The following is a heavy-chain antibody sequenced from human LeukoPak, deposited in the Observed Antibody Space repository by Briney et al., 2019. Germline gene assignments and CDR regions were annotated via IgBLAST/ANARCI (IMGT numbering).Heavy chain of an antibody. CDR2: IIPIFGTG. V-gene: IGHV1-69*13. CDR3: ARGNGGSYEWFDP. J-gene: IGHJ5*02. CDR1: GGTFSSYA. D-gene: IGHD1-26*01. Sequence: SVKVSCKASGGTFSSYAIRWVRQAPGRGLEWMGGIIPIFGTGNYAQKFQGRVTITADESTSTAYMELSSLRSEDTAVYYCARGNGGSYEWFDPWGQGTLVTVSS.